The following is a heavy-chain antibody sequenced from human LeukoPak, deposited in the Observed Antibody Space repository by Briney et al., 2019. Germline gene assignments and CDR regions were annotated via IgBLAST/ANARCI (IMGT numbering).Heavy chain of an antibody. V-gene: IGHV1-46*01. J-gene: IGHJ5*02. CDR2: INPSGGST. D-gene: IGHD2-15*01. CDR1: GYTFTSCC. CDR3: ARDRGYCSGGSCYSGDWFDP. Sequence: GASVKVSCKAFGYTFTSCCMHWVRQAPGQGLEWMGIINPSGGSTSYAQKFQGRVTMTRDTSTSTVYMELSSLRSEDTAVYYCARDRGYCSGGSCYSGDWFDPWGQGTLVTVSS.